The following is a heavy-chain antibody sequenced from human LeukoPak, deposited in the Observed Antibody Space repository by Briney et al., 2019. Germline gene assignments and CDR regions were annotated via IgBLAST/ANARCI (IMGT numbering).Heavy chain of an antibody. D-gene: IGHD3-22*01. J-gene: IGHJ6*03. Sequence: GESLKISCKGSGYSFTSYWIGWVRQMPGKGLEWMGIIYPGDSDTRYSPSFQGQVTISADKSISTAYLQWSSLKASDTAMYYCARHVGDSSGYYYPHYYYYMDVWGKGITVTVSS. CDR3: ARHVGDSSGYYYPHYYYYMDV. CDR2: IYPGDSDT. V-gene: IGHV5-51*01. CDR1: GYSFTSYW.